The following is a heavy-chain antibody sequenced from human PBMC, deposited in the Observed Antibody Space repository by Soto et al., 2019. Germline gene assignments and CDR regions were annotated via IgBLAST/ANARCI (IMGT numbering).Heavy chain of an antibody. Sequence: GSLRLSCAASGFTFSSYGMHWVRQAPGKGLEWVAVISYDGSNKYYADSVKGRFTISGDNSKNTLYLQMNSLRAEDTAVYYCAKDIKSGSSWGYYYYGMGVWGRGTTVTV. D-gene: IGHD6-13*01. CDR1: GFTFSSYG. V-gene: IGHV3-30*18. CDR3: AKDIKSGSSWGYYYYGMGV. J-gene: IGHJ6*02. CDR2: ISYDGSNK.